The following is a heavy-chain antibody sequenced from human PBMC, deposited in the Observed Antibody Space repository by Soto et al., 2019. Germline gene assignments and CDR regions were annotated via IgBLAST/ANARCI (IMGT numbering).Heavy chain of an antibody. CDR1: GFTFRTYA. J-gene: IGHJ3*02. CDR2: ISEGGDVT. CDR3: AKEKSTNSHYVFDI. Sequence: PGGSLRLSCAASGFTFRTYALSWVRQAPGKGLEWVSAISEGGDVTDYADSVKGRFTISRDNSKNTVFLQMDSLRVEDTAIYYCAKEKSTNSHYVFDIWGQGTLVTVSS. V-gene: IGHV3-23*01. D-gene: IGHD2-8*01.